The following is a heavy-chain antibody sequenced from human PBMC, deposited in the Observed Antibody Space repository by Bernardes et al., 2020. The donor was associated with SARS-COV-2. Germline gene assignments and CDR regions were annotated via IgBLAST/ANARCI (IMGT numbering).Heavy chain of an antibody. J-gene: IGHJ4*02. D-gene: IGHD6-6*01. V-gene: IGHV3-23*01. CDR3: AKSLRGSSGVFDY. Sequence: GWSLRLSCAASGFTFSNYAMSWVRQAPGTGLEWVLGISGNGGDSYYGDSAKGRFTISRDNSKNTVYMQMNSLRADDTAIYYCAKSLRGSSGVFDYLGQGSLVTGSA. CDR1: GFTFSNYA. CDR2: ISGNGGDS.